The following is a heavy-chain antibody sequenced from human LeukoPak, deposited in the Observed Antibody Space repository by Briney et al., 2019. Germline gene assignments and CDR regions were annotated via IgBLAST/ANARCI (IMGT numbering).Heavy chain of an antibody. Sequence: ASVKVSCKASGYTFTSYDINWVRQATGQGLEWMGGIIPIFGTANYAQKFQGRVTITTDESTSTAYMELSSLRSEDTAVYYCARVIASRGYWFDPWGQGTLVTVSS. CDR2: IIPIFGTA. J-gene: IGHJ5*02. CDR3: ARVIASRGYWFDP. V-gene: IGHV1-69*05. CDR1: GYTFTSYD. D-gene: IGHD3-22*01.